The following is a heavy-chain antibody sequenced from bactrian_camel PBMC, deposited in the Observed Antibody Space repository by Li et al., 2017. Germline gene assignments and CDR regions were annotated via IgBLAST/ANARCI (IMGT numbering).Heavy chain of an antibody. J-gene: IGHJ4*01. CDR2: INTGGGST. CDR1: GFTFSSYD. V-gene: IGHV3S40*01. D-gene: IGHD3*01. Sequence: QLVESGGGLVHPGGSLRLSCAASGFTFSSYDMSWVRQAPGKGLEWVSGINTGGGSTFYASSVKGRFTISRFNAKNTVYLQMNKLQPEDTSIYYCNTLLLSDYFCSQRPWGQGTQVTVS. CDR3: NTLLLSDYFCSQRP.